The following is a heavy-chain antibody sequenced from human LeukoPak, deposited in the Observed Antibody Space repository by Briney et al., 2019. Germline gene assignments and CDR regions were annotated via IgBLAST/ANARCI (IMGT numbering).Heavy chain of an antibody. Sequence: PSETLSLTCTVSGGSISSYYWSWIRQPAGKGLEWIGRIYTSGSTNYNPSLKSRVTMSVDTSKNQFSLKLSSVTAADTAVYYCARLSAPYSYGHFDLWGRGTLVTVSS. CDR2: IYTSGST. CDR1: GGSISSYY. CDR3: ARLSAPYSYGHFDL. V-gene: IGHV4-4*07. J-gene: IGHJ2*01. D-gene: IGHD5-18*01.